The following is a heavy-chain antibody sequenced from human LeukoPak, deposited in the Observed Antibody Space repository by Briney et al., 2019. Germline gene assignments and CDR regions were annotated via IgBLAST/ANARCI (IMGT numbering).Heavy chain of an antibody. CDR2: ISGSGGAT. V-gene: IGHV3-23*01. D-gene: IGHD3-10*01. CDR1: GLTFNSYG. Sequence: PGGTLRLSCAASGLTFNSYGMSWVRQAPGKGLEWVSGISGSGGATYYADSVKGRFTVSRDDPHNTLYLQMNSVRAEDTAVYFCARGGVDHYGSGTYYFDHWGQGALVTVSS. CDR3: ARGGVDHYGSGTYYFDH. J-gene: IGHJ4*02.